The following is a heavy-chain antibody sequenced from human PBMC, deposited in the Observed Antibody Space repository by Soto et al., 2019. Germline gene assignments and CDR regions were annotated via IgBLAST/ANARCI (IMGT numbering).Heavy chain of an antibody. V-gene: IGHV1-69*13. Sequence: SVKVSCKASGGTFSSYAISWVRQAPGQGLEWMGGIIPIFGTANYAQKFQGRVTITADESTSTAYMELSSLRSEDTAVYYCAREAGDILTGYYKDHLDAFDIWGQGTMVPVS. CDR1: GGTFSSYA. CDR2: IIPIFGTA. D-gene: IGHD3-9*01. J-gene: IGHJ3*02. CDR3: AREAGDILTGYYKDHLDAFDI.